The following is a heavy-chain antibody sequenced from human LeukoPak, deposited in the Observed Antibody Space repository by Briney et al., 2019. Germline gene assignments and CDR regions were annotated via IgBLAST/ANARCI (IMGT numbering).Heavy chain of an antibody. CDR1: GFTFSNYA. D-gene: IGHD1-26*01. V-gene: IGHV3-23*01. Sequence: PGGCLRLSCAASGFTFSNYAMTWVRQAPGKGLEWVSVISGSGGSTYYADSVKGRFSISRDNSKNTLYLQMNSLRAEDTAVYYCAKDYSGSYYYFDYWGQGTLVTVSS. J-gene: IGHJ4*02. CDR3: AKDYSGSYYYFDY. CDR2: ISGSGGST.